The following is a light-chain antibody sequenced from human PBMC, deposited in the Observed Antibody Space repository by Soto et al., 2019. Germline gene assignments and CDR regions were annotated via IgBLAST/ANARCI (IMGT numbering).Light chain of an antibody. V-gene: IGKV3-20*01. CDR1: QSVSSN. J-gene: IGKJ1*01. CDR3: QQYGSSPWT. Sequence: EIVMTHSPATLSVSPGERATLSCRASQSVSSNLAWYQQKPGQAPRLLIYGASSRATGTPDRFSGSGSGTDFTLTISRLEPEDFAVYYCQQYGSSPWTFGQGTKVDIK. CDR2: GAS.